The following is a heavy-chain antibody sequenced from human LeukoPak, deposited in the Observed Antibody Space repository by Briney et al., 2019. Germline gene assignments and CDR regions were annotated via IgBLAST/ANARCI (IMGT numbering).Heavy chain of an antibody. J-gene: IGHJ4*02. CDR1: GYTFTSYG. D-gene: IGHD2-2*02. CDR3: ARRIQKGYCSSTSCYTLDY. Sequence: ASVKVSCKASGYTFTSYGISWVRQAPGQGLEWMGWISAYNGNTNYAQKLQGRVTMTTDTSTSTAYMELRSLRSDDTAVYYCARRIQKGYCSSTSCYTLDYWGQGTLVTVSS. CDR2: ISAYNGNT. V-gene: IGHV1-18*01.